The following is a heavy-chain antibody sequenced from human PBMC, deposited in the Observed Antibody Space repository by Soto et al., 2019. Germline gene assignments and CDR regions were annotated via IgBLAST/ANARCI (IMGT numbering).Heavy chain of an antibody. CDR1: GYRFETYA. V-gene: IGHV1-18*01. CDR2: IRAYNIDT. CDR3: ARGHEVITGPMDV. Sequence: QVQLVQSGAEVKKPGASVKVSCKSSGYRFETYAISWVRQAPGQGLEWMGWIRAYNIDTYYAQKFQDRVTMTTDTSTGTEYRELRSLSSDDRAVYSWARGHEVITGPMDVWGQGTTVTVPS. J-gene: IGHJ6*02. D-gene: IGHD3-16*01.